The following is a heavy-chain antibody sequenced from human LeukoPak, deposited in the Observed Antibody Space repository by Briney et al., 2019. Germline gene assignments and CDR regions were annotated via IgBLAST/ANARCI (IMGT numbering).Heavy chain of an antibody. J-gene: IGHJ4*02. D-gene: IGHD2-21*02. Sequence: SETLSLTCTVSGYSISSGYYWGWIRQPPGKGLEWIGSIYHSGSTYYNPSLKSRVTISVDTSKNQFSLKLSSVTAADTAVYYCASHSYCGGDCYSGEVDYWGQGTLVTVSS. CDR2: IYHSGST. V-gene: IGHV4-38-2*02. CDR3: ASHSYCGGDCYSGEVDY. CDR1: GYSISSGYY.